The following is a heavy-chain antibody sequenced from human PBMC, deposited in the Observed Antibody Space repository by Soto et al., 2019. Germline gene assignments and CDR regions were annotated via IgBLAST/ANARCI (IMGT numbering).Heavy chain of an antibody. CDR2: IIPMFGTA. Sequence: QVQLVQSGAEVKKPESSVKVSCKAPGGTFSTYAISWVRQAPGQGLEWMGGIIPMFGTANCAQRFQDRVTITADESTNTVYMELSSLRSADTAVYFCASGIQLWLRRINNGYSGWGQGTLVTVSS. CDR3: ASGIQLWLRRINNGYSG. D-gene: IGHD5-18*01. V-gene: IGHV1-69*12. J-gene: IGHJ4*02. CDR1: GGTFSTYA.